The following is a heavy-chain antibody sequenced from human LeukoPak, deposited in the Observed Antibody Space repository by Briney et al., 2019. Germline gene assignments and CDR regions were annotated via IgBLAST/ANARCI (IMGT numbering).Heavy chain of an antibody. CDR3: ARGKYYDILTGPIGHFDY. CDR2: ISGSGGST. J-gene: IGHJ4*02. D-gene: IGHD3-9*01. CDR1: GFTFSSYA. Sequence: PGGSMRLSCAASGFTFSSYAMSWVRQAPGKGLEWVSAISGSGGSTYYADSVKGRFTISRDNSKNTLYLQMNSLRAEDTAVYYCARGKYYDILTGPIGHFDYWGQGTLVTVPS. V-gene: IGHV3-23*01.